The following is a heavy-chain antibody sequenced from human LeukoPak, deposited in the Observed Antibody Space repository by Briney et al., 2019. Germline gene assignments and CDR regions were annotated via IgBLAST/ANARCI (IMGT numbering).Heavy chain of an antibody. Sequence: PGGSLRLSCAASGFTFSSYAMSWVRQAPGKGLEWVSAISGSGGSTYYADSVKGRFTISRDNSKNTLYLQMNSLRAEDTAVYYCASAGRGYGYGYFDYWGQGTLVTVSS. CDR2: ISGSGGST. CDR3: ASAGRGYGYGYFDY. D-gene: IGHD5-18*01. V-gene: IGHV3-23*01. CDR1: GFTFSSYA. J-gene: IGHJ4*02.